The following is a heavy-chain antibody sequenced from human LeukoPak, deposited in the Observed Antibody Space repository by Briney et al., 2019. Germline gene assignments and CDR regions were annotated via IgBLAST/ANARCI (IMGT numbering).Heavy chain of an antibody. V-gene: IGHV1-2*02. J-gene: IGHJ4*02. CDR1: GYTFTGYY. CDR3: ARDLEYYDSSGYALY. CDR2: INPNSGGT. Sequence: GASVKVSCKASGYTFTGYYMHWVRQAPGQGLEWMGWINPNSGGTNYAQKFQGGVTMTRDTSISTAYMELSRLRSDDTAVYYCARDLEYYDSSGYALYWGQGTLVTVSS. D-gene: IGHD3-22*01.